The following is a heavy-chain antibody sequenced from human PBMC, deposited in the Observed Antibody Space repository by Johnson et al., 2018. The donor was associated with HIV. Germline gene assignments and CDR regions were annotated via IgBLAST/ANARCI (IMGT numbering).Heavy chain of an antibody. CDR3: TTPLLVGANRPSEEGYNDAFDI. V-gene: IGHV3-66*04. J-gene: IGHJ3*02. CDR2: LYSGGNT. Sequence: VQLVESGGGLVQPGGSLRLSCGASGFSVSDSYMNWVRQAPGQGLEWVSVLYSGGNTYYADSVRGRFTISRDTSKNTLYLQMNSLKTEDTAVYYCTTPLLVGANRPSEEGYNDAFDIWGQGTMVTVSS. CDR1: GFSVSDSY. D-gene: IGHD1-26*01.